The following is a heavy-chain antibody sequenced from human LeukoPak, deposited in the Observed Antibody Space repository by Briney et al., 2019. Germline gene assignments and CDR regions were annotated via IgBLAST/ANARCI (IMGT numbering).Heavy chain of an antibody. V-gene: IGHV3-74*01. CDR3: ARGSGGFDY. CDR2: INNPGTGT. Sequence: GGSLRLSCAASGFTFSSYWMHWVRQVPGKRLVWVAHINNPGTGTTYADAVKGRFTISRDNAKNTLYLQMNSLRADDTAMYYCARGSGGFDYWGQGTLITVSS. D-gene: IGHD3-3*01. J-gene: IGHJ4*02. CDR1: GFTFSSYW.